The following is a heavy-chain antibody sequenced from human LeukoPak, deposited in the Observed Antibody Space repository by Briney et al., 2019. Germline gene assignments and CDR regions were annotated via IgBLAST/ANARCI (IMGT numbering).Heavy chain of an antibody. CDR1: GGSISSSSYY. V-gene: IGHV4-39*01. J-gene: IGHJ4*02. Sequence: SETLSLTCTVSGGSISSSSYYWGWIRQPPGKGLEWSGTISYSGLTFYNPSLESRVTMSVDRSKNQVSLNLKSVTAADTAVYYCARHGEHTNYGYFDLWGQGTPVIVSS. CDR2: ISYSGLT. D-gene: IGHD4-11*01. CDR3: ARHGEHTNYGYFDL.